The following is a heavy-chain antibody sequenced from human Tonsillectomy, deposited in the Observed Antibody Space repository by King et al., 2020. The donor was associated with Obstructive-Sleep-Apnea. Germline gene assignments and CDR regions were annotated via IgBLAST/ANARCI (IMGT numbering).Heavy chain of an antibody. CDR3: AKARSDYDILTGYYSIGTGYGMDV. Sequence: VQLVESGGGVVQPGKSLRVSCAASGFTFSSYGMHWVRQSPGKGLEWVAVISFDGSNKYYADSVKGRFTISRDNSKNTLYLQMNSLRAEDTAVYYCAKARSDYDILTGYYSIGTGYGMDVWGQGTTVTVSS. CDR1: GFTFSSYG. J-gene: IGHJ6*02. D-gene: IGHD3-9*01. V-gene: IGHV3-30*18. CDR2: ISFDGSNK.